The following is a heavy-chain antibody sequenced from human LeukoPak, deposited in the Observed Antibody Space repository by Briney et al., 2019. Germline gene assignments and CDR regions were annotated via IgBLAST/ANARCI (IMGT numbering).Heavy chain of an antibody. V-gene: IGHV4-59*01. D-gene: IGHD3-10*01. Sequence: SETLSLTCTVSGGSISSYYWSWIRQPPGKGLEWIGYIYYSGSTNYNPSLKSRVTISVDTSKNQFSLKLSSVTAADTAVYYCARAHYYGSGSYYYRPWGKGTTVTVSS. J-gene: IGHJ6*04. CDR2: IYYSGST. CDR1: GGSISSYY. CDR3: ARAHYYGSGSYYYRP.